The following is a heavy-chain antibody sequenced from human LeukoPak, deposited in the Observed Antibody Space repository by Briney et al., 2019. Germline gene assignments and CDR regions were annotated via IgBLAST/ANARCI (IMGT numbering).Heavy chain of an antibody. CDR2: IKQDGSEK. D-gene: IGHD1-26*01. V-gene: IGHV3-7*03. CDR1: GFTFSSYW. Sequence: GGSLRLSCAASGFTFSSYWMSWVRQAPGKGLEWVANIKQDGSEKYYVDSVKGRFTISRDNSKNTLYLQMNSLRAEDTAVYYCAKAIVGATPFDYWGQGTLVTVSS. CDR3: AKAIVGATPFDY. J-gene: IGHJ4*02.